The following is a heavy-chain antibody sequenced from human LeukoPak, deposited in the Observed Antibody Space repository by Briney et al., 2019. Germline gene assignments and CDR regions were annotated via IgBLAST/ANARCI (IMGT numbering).Heavy chain of an antibody. Sequence: GGSLSLSCVASGFTYSSFWMTWVRQAPGKGLEWVAIIKEDGTEKYYVDSVKGRFTISRDNAKNSLYLQMNSLRAEDTAVYYCVRGVGWILDYWGQGILVTVAS. V-gene: IGHV3-7*04. CDR1: GFTYSSFW. CDR2: IKEDGTEK. CDR3: VRGVGWILDY. D-gene: IGHD3-9*01. J-gene: IGHJ4*02.